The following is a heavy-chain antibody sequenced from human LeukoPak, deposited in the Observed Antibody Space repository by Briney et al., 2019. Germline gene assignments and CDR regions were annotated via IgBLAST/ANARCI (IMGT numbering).Heavy chain of an antibody. CDR1: GYTFTSYY. CDR2: INPSGGST. J-gene: IGHJ4*02. CDR3: ARDQGVTFGGVIVGGDY. Sequence: ASVKVSCKASGYTFTSYYMHWVRQAPGQGLEWMGIINPSGGSTSYAQEFQGRVTMTRDTSTSTVYMELSSLRSEDTAVYYCARDQGVTFGGVIVGGDYWGQGTLVTVSS. D-gene: IGHD3-16*02. V-gene: IGHV1-46*01.